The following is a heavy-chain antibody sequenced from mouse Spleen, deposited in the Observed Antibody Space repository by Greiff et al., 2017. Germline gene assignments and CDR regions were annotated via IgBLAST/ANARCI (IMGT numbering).Heavy chain of an antibody. CDR1: GYTFTSYW. V-gene: IGHV1-59*01. CDR2: IDPSDSYT. Sequence: QVQLKQPGAELVRPGTSVKLSCKASGYTFTSYWMHWVKQRPGQGLEWIGVIDPSDSYTNYNQKFKGKATLTVDTSSSTAYMQLSSLTSEDSAVYYCARPVVATNYFDYWGQGTTLTVSS. D-gene: IGHD1-1*01. CDR3: ARPVVATNYFDY. J-gene: IGHJ2*01.